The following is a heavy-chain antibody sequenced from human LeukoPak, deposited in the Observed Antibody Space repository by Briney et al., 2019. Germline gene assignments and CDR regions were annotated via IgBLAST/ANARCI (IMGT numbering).Heavy chain of an antibody. CDR1: GGSISSGGYY. CDR2: IYYSGST. J-gene: IGHJ6*02. D-gene: IGHD3-10*01. V-gene: IGHV4-31*03. CDR3: ARHPMVRGIIDGMDV. Sequence: SETLSLTCTVSGGSISSGGYYWSWIRQHPGKGLEWIGYIYYSGSTYYNPSLKSRVTISVDTSKNQFSLKLSSVTAADTAVYYCARHPMVRGIIDGMDVWGQGTTVTVSS.